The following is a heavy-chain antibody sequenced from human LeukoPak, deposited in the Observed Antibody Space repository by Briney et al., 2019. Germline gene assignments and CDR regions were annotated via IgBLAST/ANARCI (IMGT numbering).Heavy chain of an antibody. D-gene: IGHD5-18*01. CDR2: IKEDGSEK. CDR1: GFTFSNYW. J-gene: IGHJ4*02. V-gene: IGHV3-7*01. Sequence: GGSLRLSCAASGFTFSNYWMKWVRQAPGKGLEWVANIKEDGSEKYYVDSVKARFTISRDNAKNSMYLRMNSLRAEDMGVYYCARHWDRIYSYRDGSYWGQGTLVTVSS. CDR3: ARHWDRIYSYRDGSY.